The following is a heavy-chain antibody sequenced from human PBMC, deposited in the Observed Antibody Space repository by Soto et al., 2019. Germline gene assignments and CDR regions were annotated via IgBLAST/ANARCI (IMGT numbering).Heavy chain of an antibody. Sequence: GGSLRLSCAASGFTFSSYAMSWVRQAPGKGLEWVSAISGSGGSTYYADSVKGRFTISRDNSKNTLYLQMNSLRAEDTAVYYCAKSVAPMVRGVIVPFHYWGQGTLVTVSS. J-gene: IGHJ4*02. V-gene: IGHV3-23*01. CDR1: GFTFSSYA. CDR2: ISGSGGST. CDR3: AKSVAPMVRGVIVPFHY. D-gene: IGHD3-10*01.